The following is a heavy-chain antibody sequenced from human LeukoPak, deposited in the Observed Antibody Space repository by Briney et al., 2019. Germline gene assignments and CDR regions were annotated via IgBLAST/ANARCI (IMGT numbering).Heavy chain of an antibody. V-gene: IGHV3-30*03. CDR3: ATSTAAAGTD. D-gene: IGHD6-13*01. CDR1: GFTFSNYG. Sequence: GRSLRLSCAASGFTFSNYGIHWVRQAPGKGLEWVAVISYDGNIRYYADSVKGRFTISRDNSKNTLYLQMNSLRAEDTAIYYCATSTAAAGTDWGQGTLVTVSS. CDR2: ISYDGNIR. J-gene: IGHJ4*02.